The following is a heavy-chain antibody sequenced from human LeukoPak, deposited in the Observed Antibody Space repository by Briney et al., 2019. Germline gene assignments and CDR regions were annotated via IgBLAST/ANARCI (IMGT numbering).Heavy chain of an antibody. D-gene: IGHD4-17*01. CDR1: GFTFGDYA. J-gene: IGHJ6*02. CDR3: TSGVDYGDRFYYYYGMDV. V-gene: IGHV3-49*04. CDR2: FRSKAYGGTT. Sequence: PGRSLRLSCTASGFTFGDYAMSWVRQAPGKGLEWVGFFRSKAYGGTTEYAASVKGRFTISRDDSKSIAYLQMNSLKTEDTAVYYCTSGVDYGDRFYYYYGMDVWGQGTTVTVSS.